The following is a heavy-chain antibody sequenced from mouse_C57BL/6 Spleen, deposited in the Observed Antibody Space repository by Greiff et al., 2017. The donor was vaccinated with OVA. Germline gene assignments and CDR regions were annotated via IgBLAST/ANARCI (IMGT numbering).Heavy chain of an antibody. V-gene: IGHV1-42*01. CDR2: INPSTGGT. CDR3: ARFPFYYYAMDY. Sequence: VQLKESGPELEKPGASVKISCKASGYSFTGYYMNWVKQSPEKSLEWIGEINPSTGGTTYNQKFKAKATLTVDKSSSTAYMQLKSLTSEDSAVYYCARFPFYYYAMDYWGQGTSVTVSS. CDR1: GYSFTGYY. J-gene: IGHJ4*01.